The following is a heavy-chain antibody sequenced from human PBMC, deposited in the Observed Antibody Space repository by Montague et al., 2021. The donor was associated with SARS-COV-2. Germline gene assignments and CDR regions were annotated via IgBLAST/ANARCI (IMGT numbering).Heavy chain of an antibody. V-gene: IGHV4-59*08. D-gene: IGHD3-10*01. CDR2: IYHYGSA. J-gene: IGHJ4*02. CDR3: ARQITMVREPFDS. Sequence: SETLSLTCAVSGDSFSRSYWNWIRQSPGKGLEWIGNIYHYGSANYNPSLKSRLSISLDTSKNQLSLTLTSVTAADTATYYCARQITMVREPFDSWGQGTLVIVSS. CDR1: GDSFSRSY.